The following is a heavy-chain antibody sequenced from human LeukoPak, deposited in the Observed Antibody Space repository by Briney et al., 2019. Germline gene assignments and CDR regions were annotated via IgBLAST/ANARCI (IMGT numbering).Heavy chain of an antibody. J-gene: IGHJ4*02. CDR1: GCTFSSYE. Sequence: GGSLRLSCAASGCTFSSYEMNWVRQAPGKGLEWVSYISSSGSTIYYADSVKGRFTISRDNAKNSLYLQMNSLRAEDTAVYYCARGGYYDSSGYSNFDYWGQGTLVTVSS. CDR2: ISSSGSTI. CDR3: ARGGYYDSSGYSNFDY. D-gene: IGHD3-22*01. V-gene: IGHV3-48*03.